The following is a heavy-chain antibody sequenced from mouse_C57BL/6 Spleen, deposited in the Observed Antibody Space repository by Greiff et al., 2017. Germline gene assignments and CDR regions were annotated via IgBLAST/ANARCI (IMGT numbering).Heavy chain of an antibody. Sequence: QVQLQQPGAELVKPGASVKLSCKASGYTFTSYWMHWVKQRPGQGLEWIGMIHPNSGSTNYNEKFKSKATLTVDKSSSTAYMQLCSLSSEDSAVYYCARGDWDFYFDYWGQGATLTVSS. J-gene: IGHJ2*01. D-gene: IGHD4-1*01. CDR2: IHPNSGST. CDR3: ARGDWDFYFDY. V-gene: IGHV1-64*01. CDR1: GYTFTSYW.